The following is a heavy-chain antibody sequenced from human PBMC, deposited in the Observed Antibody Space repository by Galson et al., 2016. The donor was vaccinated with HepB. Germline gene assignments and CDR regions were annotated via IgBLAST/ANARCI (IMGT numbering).Heavy chain of an antibody. J-gene: IGHJ4*02. CDR3: ARLWGPGPALDY. V-gene: IGHV3-7*01. Sequence: SLRLSCAASGFTFSTFWMTWVRQAPGKGLEWVASIKEDGSEKYYVDSVKGRFIISRDNAKNSLYLQMNSLRAEDTAVYYCARLWGPGPALDYWGQGTLVTVSS. CDR2: IKEDGSEK. CDR1: GFTFSTFW. D-gene: IGHD3-16*01.